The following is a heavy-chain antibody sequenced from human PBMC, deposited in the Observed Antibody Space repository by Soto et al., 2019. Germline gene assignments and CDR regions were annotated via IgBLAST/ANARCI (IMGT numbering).Heavy chain of an antibody. J-gene: IGHJ4*02. Sequence: EVQLVESGGGLVKPGGSLRLSCAASGFTFSNAWMSWVRQAPGKGLEWVGRIKSKTDGGTTDYAAPVKGRFTISRDDSKNTLYLQMNSLKTEDTAVYYCTTFDGVGWERDFDYWGQGTLVTVSS. D-gene: IGHD1-26*01. CDR3: TTFDGVGWERDFDY. CDR1: GFTFSNAW. CDR2: IKSKTDGGTT. V-gene: IGHV3-15*01.